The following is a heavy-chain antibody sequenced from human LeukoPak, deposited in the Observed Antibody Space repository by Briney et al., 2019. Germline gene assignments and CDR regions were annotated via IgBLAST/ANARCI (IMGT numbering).Heavy chain of an antibody. CDR1: GFTFSSYE. D-gene: IGHD2-2*01. CDR2: ISSSGSTI. Sequence: TGGSLRLSCAASGFTFSSYEMNWVRQAPGKGLEWVSYISSSGSTIYYADSVKGRFTISRDNAKNSLYLQMNSLRAEDTAVYYCARGPWGDIVVVPAALHRSRDAFDIWGQGTMVTVSS. CDR3: ARGPWGDIVVVPAALHRSRDAFDI. J-gene: IGHJ3*02. V-gene: IGHV3-48*03.